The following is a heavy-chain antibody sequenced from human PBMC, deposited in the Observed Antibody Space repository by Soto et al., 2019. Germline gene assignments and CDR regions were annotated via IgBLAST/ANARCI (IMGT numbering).Heavy chain of an antibody. CDR3: AKSGGYSRRDTYYGMDV. CDR2: ISGSGGST. V-gene: IGHV3-23*01. D-gene: IGHD3-10*01. Sequence: PGGSLRLSCAASGFTFSSYAVSWVRQAPGKGLEWVSAISGSGGSTYYADSVKGRFTISRDNSKNTLYLQMNSLRAEDTAVYYCAKSGGYSRRDTYYGMDVWGQGTTVTAP. J-gene: IGHJ6*02. CDR1: GFTFSSYA.